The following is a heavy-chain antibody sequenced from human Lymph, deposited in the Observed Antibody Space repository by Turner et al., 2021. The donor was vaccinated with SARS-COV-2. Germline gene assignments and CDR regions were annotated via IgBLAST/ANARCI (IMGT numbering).Heavy chain of an antibody. CDR1: GFTFSSYG. D-gene: IGHD1-26*01. CDR3: ARGAAGEWYFDL. V-gene: IGHV3-33*01. Sequence: QVQLVESGGGVVQPGRSLGLSCAASGFTFSSYGMYWVRQAPGKGLEWVAVIWYDGSNKYYADSVKGRFTISRDNSKNTLYLQMNSLRAEDTAVYYCARGAAGEWYFDLWGRGTLVTVSS. J-gene: IGHJ2*01. CDR2: IWYDGSNK.